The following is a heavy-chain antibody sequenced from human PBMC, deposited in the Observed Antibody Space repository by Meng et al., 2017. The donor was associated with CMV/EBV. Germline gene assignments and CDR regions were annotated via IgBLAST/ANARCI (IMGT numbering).Heavy chain of an antibody. Sequence: GGSLRLSCAASGFTFSSYWMSWVRQAPGKGLEWVANIKQDGSEKYYVDSVKGRFTISRDNAKNSLYLQMNSLRAEDTAVYYCARDRVKYQLLSHSYYGMDVWAQGTTVTVSS. V-gene: IGHV3-7*01. CDR2: IKQDGSEK. J-gene: IGHJ6*02. CDR3: ARDRVKYQLLSHSYYGMDV. D-gene: IGHD2-2*01. CDR1: GFTFSSYW.